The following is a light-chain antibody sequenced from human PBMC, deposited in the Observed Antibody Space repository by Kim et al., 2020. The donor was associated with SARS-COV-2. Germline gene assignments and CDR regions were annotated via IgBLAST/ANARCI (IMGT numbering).Light chain of an antibody. CDR3: QQHGSSLIT. CDR2: GAS. J-gene: IGKJ5*01. V-gene: IGKV3-20*01. Sequence: YQEEKATLSCRASQSINGDKLAWYQQKPGQAPRLLMYGASSRATGIPDRFSGSGSGRDFTLTISRLEPEDFAVYHCQQHGSSLITFGQGTRLEIK. CDR1: QSINGDK.